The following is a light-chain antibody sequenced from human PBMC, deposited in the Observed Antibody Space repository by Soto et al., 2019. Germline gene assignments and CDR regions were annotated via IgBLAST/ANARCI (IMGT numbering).Light chain of an antibody. J-gene: IGLJ2*01. V-gene: IGLV2-8*01. CDR3: SSYAGSNIVV. Sequence: QSALTQPPSASGSPGQSVTISCTGTSSDVGIYNYVSRYQQHPGKAPKLMIYQVTKRPSGVPDRFSGSKSGNTASLTVSGLQAEDEADYYCSSYAGSNIVVFGGGTKLTVL. CDR2: QVT. CDR1: SSDVGIYNY.